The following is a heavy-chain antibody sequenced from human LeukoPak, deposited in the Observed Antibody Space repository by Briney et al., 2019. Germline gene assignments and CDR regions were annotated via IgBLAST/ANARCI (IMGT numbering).Heavy chain of an antibody. CDR2: LDPEDGEK. CDR1: GYTLTELS. D-gene: IGHD1-26*01. V-gene: IGHV1-24*01. CDR3: ATGPSKWALLAY. Sequence: GASVKVSCKVSGYTLTELSMHWVRQAPGKGLEWMGGLDPEDGEKIYAQKFQGRVTMTEDTSTDTAYMDLSSLRSEDTAVYYCATGPSKWALLAYWGQGTQVTVSS. J-gene: IGHJ4*02.